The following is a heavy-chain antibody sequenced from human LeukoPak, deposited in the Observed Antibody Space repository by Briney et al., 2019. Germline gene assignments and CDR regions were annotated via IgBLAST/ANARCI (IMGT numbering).Heavy chain of an antibody. CDR2: ISYDGSNK. V-gene: IGHV3-30*18. D-gene: IGHD3-22*01. Sequence: GGSLRLSCAASGFTFSSYGMHWVRQAPGKGLEWVAVISYDGSNKYYADSVKGRFTISRDNSKNTLYLQMNSLRAEDTAVYYCAKLNYYDSSGHYYDFDCWGQGTLVTVSS. J-gene: IGHJ4*02. CDR3: AKLNYYDSSGHYYDFDC. CDR1: GFTFSSYG.